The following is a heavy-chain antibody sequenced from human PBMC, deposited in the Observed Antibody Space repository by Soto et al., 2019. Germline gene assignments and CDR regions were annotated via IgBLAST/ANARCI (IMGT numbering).Heavy chain of an antibody. Sequence: QVQLVQSGAEVKKPGASVKVSCKASGYTFTSYDINWVRQATGQGLEWMGWMNPNSGNTGYAQKFQDRVTMTRNTSISTAYMELSSLRSEDTAVYYCARVPTVLELFNVGYYYYYYMDVWGKGTTVTVSS. CDR2: MNPNSGNT. CDR3: ARVPTVLELFNVGYYYYYYMDV. V-gene: IGHV1-8*01. D-gene: IGHD1-7*01. J-gene: IGHJ6*03. CDR1: GYTFTSYD.